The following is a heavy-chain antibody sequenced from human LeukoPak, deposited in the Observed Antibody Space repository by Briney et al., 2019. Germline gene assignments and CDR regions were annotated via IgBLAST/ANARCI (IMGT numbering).Heavy chain of an antibody. V-gene: IGHV3-43D*03. CDR3: AKDTAVDYYGSSGSLDY. J-gene: IGHJ4*02. CDR1: GFVFEDYG. Sequence: PGGSLRLSCAASGFVFEDYGMDWVRQIPGKGLEWVAFISWDGGSTDYGDSVKGRFTISRDNSKNSLYLQMNCLRVEDSALYFCAKDTAVDYYGSSGSLDYWGQGTLVTVSS. D-gene: IGHD3-22*01. CDR2: ISWDGGST.